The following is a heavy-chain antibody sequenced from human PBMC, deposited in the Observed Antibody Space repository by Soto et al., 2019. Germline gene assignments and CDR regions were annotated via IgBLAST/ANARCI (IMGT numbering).Heavy chain of an antibody. CDR3: ARRYGTVFDF. CDR2: IYYSGST. CDR1: GGSISRYY. D-gene: IGHD6-13*01. J-gene: IGHJ4*02. Sequence: QVQLQESGPGLVKPSETLSLTCTVSGGSISRYYCSWIRQPPGKGLEWIGYIYYSGSTNYNPSLKSRVTISVDTSKNQFSLKLSSVTAADTAVYYCARRYGTVFDFWGQGTLVTVSS. V-gene: IGHV4-59*01.